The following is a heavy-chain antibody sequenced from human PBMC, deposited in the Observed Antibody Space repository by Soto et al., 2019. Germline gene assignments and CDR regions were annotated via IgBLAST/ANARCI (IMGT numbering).Heavy chain of an antibody. CDR2: INQDGSEK. CDR3: ARSLDY. Sequence: EVQLVESGGGLVQPGGSLRLSCAASGFTFSSYWMDWVRQAPGKGLEWVANINQDGSEKYYVDSVKGRFTISRDNAKNSLYLQMSSLTAEDSALYYCARSLDYWGQGTLVTVSS. J-gene: IGHJ4*02. CDR1: GFTFSSYW. V-gene: IGHV3-7*01.